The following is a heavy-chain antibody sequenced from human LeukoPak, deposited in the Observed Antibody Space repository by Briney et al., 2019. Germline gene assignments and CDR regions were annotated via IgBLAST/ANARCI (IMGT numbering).Heavy chain of an antibody. D-gene: IGHD1-26*01. CDR2: IYYSGST. Sequence: TSETLSLTCTVSGGSISSYYWSWIRQPPGKGLEWIGYIYYSGSTNYNPSLKSRVTISVDTSKNQFSLKLSSVTAADTAVYYCARALVSGSYPYYYYYMDVWGKGTTVTIS. V-gene: IGHV4-59*01. J-gene: IGHJ6*03. CDR1: GGSISSYY. CDR3: ARALVSGSYPYYYYYMDV.